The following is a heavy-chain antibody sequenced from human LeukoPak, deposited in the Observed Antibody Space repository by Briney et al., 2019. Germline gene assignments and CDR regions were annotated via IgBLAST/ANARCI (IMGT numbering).Heavy chain of an antibody. V-gene: IGHV1-69*04. J-gene: IGHJ3*02. Sequence: GASVKVSCKASGGTFSSYAISWVRQAPGQGLEWMGRIIPIFGIANYAQKFQGRVTITADKSTSTAYMELSSLRSEDTAVYYCATVGGGEIRKERLNDAFDIWGQGTMVTVSS. CDR1: GGTFSSYA. CDR2: IIPIFGIA. D-gene: IGHD5-12*01. CDR3: ATVGGGEIRKERLNDAFDI.